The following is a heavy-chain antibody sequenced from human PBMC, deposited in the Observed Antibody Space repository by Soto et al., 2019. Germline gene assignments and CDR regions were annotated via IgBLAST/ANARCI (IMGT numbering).Heavy chain of an antibody. CDR1: GYTFTSYG. V-gene: IGHV1-18*01. CDR2: ISAYNGNT. CDR3: ARDRGQQLPGRGAFDI. D-gene: IGHD6-13*01. Sequence: ASVKVSCKASGYTFTSYGISWVRPAPGQGLEWMGWISAYNGNTNYAQKLQGRVTMTTDTSTSTAYMELRSLRSDDTAVYYCARDRGQQLPGRGAFDIWGQGTMVTVSS. J-gene: IGHJ3*02.